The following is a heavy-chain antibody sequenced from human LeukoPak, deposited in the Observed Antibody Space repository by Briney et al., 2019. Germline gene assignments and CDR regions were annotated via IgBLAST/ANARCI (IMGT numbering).Heavy chain of an antibody. CDR3: ARGGNWKTYYYYGLDV. J-gene: IGHJ6*02. Sequence: PGGSLRLSCAASGFTFSTYCMSWVRQAPGKGLEWVSYIGSDTSAIYYADSVKGRFTVSRDNAKNSLYLQMNGLKDEDTAVYYCARGGNWKTYYYYGLDVWGQGTTVTVSS. CDR1: GFTFSTYC. D-gene: IGHD1-1*01. CDR2: IGSDTSAI. V-gene: IGHV3-48*02.